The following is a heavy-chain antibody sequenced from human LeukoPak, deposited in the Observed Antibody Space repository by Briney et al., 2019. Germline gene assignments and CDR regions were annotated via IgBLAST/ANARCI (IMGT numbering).Heavy chain of an antibody. CDR2: IIPIFGTA. J-gene: IGHJ3*02. CDR3: ASQPGYGDAFDI. CDR1: VCTFSSYA. D-gene: IGHD6-13*01. Sequence: SVKVSCRASVCTFSSYAISWVRQAPGQGLEWMGGIIPIFGTANYAQKFQGRVTITADESTSTAYMELSSLRSEDTAVYYCASQPGYGDAFDIWGQGTMVTVSS. V-gene: IGHV1-69*01.